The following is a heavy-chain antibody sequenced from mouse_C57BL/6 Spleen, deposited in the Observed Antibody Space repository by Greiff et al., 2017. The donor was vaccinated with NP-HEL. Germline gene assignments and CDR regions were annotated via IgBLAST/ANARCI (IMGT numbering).Heavy chain of an antibody. CDR3: ASVYYYGSSYWYFDV. CDR2: IDPSDSET. J-gene: IGHJ1*03. D-gene: IGHD1-1*01. V-gene: IGHV1-52*01. CDR1: GYTFTSYW. Sequence: QVQLQQPGAELVRPGSSVKLSCKASGYTFTSYWMHWVKQRPVQGLEWIGNIDPSDSETHYNQKFKDKATLTVDKSSSTAYMQLSSLTSEDSAVYYCASVYYYGSSYWYFDVWGTGTTVTVSS.